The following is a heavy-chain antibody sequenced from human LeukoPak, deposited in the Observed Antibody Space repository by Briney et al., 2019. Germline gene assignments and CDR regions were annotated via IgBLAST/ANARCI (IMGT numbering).Heavy chain of an antibody. CDR1: GFTFSSYS. V-gene: IGHV3-74*01. CDR2: INSDGSST. J-gene: IGHJ4*02. Sequence: PGGTLRLSCAASGFTFSSYSMNWVRQAPGKGLVWVSRINSDGSSTNYADPVKGRFTISRDNAKNTLYLQMNTLRAEDTAVYYCARDLKGRVTRNSNYFDYWGQGTLVTVSS. CDR3: ARDLKGRVTRNSNYFDY. D-gene: IGHD2-15*01.